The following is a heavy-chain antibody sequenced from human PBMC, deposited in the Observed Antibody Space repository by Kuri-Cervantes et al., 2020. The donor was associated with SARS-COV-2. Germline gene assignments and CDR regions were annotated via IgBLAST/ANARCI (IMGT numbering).Heavy chain of an antibody. V-gene: IGHV3-11*04. CDR2: ISSSGNNM. CDR1: GFIFNDYC. J-gene: IGHJ6*03. Sequence: GESLKISCAASGFIFNDYCMGWIRQAPGKGLEWVSYISSSGNNMYYADSVKGRFTISRDDAKNSLHLQMNSLRAEDTAVYYCAREGLGSTYYMDVWGKGTTVTVSS. D-gene: IGHD2-2*01. CDR3: AREGLGSTYYMDV.